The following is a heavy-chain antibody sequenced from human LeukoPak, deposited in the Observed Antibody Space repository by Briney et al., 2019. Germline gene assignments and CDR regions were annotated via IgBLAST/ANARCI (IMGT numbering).Heavy chain of an antibody. J-gene: IGHJ4*02. CDR3: AKTPVLLWFGELWSGY. CDR2: IRYDGSNK. CDR1: GFTFSSYG. D-gene: IGHD3-10*01. Sequence: SGGSLRLSCAASGFTFSSYGMHWVRQAPGKGLEWVAFIRYDGSNKYYADSVKGRFTISRDNSKNTLYLQMNSLRAEDTAVYYCAKTPVLLWFGELWSGYWGQGTLVTVSS. V-gene: IGHV3-30*02.